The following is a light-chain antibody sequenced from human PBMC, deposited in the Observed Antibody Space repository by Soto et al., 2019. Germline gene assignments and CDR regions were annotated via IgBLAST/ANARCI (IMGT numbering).Light chain of an antibody. CDR3: GSRTADNHLVV. CDR1: SSDIGGYNY. CDR2: EVT. J-gene: IGLJ3*02. Sequence: QSALTQPPSASGSPGQSVTISCTGPSSDIGGYNYVSWYQQHPDKAPKLMIYEVTQRPSGVPDRFSGSKSGNTASLTVSGLQAEDEADYYCGSRTADNHLVVFGGGTKLTVL. V-gene: IGLV2-8*01.